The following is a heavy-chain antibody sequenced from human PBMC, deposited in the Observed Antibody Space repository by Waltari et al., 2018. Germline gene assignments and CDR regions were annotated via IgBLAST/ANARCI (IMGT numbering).Heavy chain of an antibody. CDR1: GFIVSNNY. V-gene: IGHV3-53*01. CDR3: ARRGSGYYYEGEDY. CDR2: TKGGGNT. D-gene: IGHD3-22*01. J-gene: IGHJ4*02. Sequence: EVQLVESGGGLIQPGGSLRLSCAASGFIVSNNYMSWVRQAPGKGLEWVSVTKGGGNTFYSDSVKGRFTISTDDSSNTLSLQMNSLRVEDTAVYYCARRGSGYYYEGEDYWGQGTLVTVSS.